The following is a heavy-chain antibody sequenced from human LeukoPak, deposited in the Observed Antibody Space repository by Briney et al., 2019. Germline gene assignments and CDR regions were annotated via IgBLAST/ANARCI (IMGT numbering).Heavy chain of an antibody. Sequence: GGSLRLSCAASGFTFSSYGMHWVRQAPGKGREWVAFIRYDGSNKYYADSVKGRFTISRDNSKNTLYLQMNSLRAEDTAVYYCAKDHGLLWFGESPGYMDVWGKGTTVTVSS. CDR1: GFTFSSYG. CDR2: IRYDGSNK. V-gene: IGHV3-30*02. CDR3: AKDHGLLWFGESPGYMDV. J-gene: IGHJ6*03. D-gene: IGHD3-10*01.